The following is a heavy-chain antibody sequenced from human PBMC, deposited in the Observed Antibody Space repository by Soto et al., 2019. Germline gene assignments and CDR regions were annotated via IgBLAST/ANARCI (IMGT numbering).Heavy chain of an antibody. D-gene: IGHD3-9*01. CDR3: ARHATYYDILSGYYFDY. V-gene: IGHV5-51*01. J-gene: IGHJ4*02. CDR1: GYSFTSYN. Sequence: GESLKISCKGSGYSFTSYNIACVRQMPGKGLEWMGIIYPGDSVTRYSPSFQGKVTISADKSTSTAYLQWSSLKASDTPMYYCARHATYYDILSGYYFDYWGQGTMVSVSS. CDR2: IYPGDSVT.